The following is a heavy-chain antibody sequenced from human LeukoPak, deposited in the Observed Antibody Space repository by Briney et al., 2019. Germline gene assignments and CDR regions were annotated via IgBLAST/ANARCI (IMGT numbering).Heavy chain of an antibody. J-gene: IGHJ4*02. Sequence: PGGSLRLSCAASGFTFGDYAMHWVRQAPGKGLEWVSGISWNSGTMFYADSVKGRFTISRDDAKNSLYLQMNSLRAEDTALYYCAKRSAAGTVGYFDYWGQGTLVTVSS. CDR3: AKRSAAGTVGYFDY. CDR2: ISWNSGTM. D-gene: IGHD6-13*01. CDR1: GFTFGDYA. V-gene: IGHV3-9*01.